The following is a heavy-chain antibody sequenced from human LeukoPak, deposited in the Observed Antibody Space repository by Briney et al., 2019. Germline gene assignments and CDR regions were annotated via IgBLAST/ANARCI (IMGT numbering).Heavy chain of an antibody. CDR2: ISGSGGST. Sequence: GGSLRLSCAASGFTFSSYAMSWVRQAPGKGLEWVSAISGSGGSTYYADSVKCRFTISRDNSKNTLYLQMNSLRAEDTAVYYCAKDVGYYYDSSGYEGAFDIWGQGTMVTVS. CDR3: AKDVGYYYDSSGYEGAFDI. D-gene: IGHD3-22*01. J-gene: IGHJ3*02. CDR1: GFTFSSYA. V-gene: IGHV3-23*01.